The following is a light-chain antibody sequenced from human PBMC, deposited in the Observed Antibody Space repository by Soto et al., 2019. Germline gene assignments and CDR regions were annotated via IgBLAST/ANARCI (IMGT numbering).Light chain of an antibody. Sequence: QSALTQPLSASGSPGQSVTISCTGTSSDVGGYNYVSWYQQHPGKAPKLMIYEVSKRPSGVPDRFSGSKSGNTAPLTVSGLQAEDEADYYCSSYAGSNNYVFGTGTKLTVL. J-gene: IGLJ1*01. CDR3: SSYAGSNNYV. V-gene: IGLV2-8*01. CDR2: EVS. CDR1: SSDVGGYNY.